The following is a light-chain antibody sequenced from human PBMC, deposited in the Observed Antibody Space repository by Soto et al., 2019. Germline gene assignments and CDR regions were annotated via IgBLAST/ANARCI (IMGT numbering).Light chain of an antibody. J-gene: IGKJ5*01. CDR2: DAS. V-gene: IGKV1-5*01. Sequence: IQMTQSPSTLSASVGDRVTITCRASQSLNNYLAWYQQKPGKAPKLLIYDASTLERGVPSRFSGTGSGTEFTLTISSLQPDDFATYYCQQYYRSSITFGQGGRLEIK. CDR3: QQYYRSSIT. CDR1: QSLNNY.